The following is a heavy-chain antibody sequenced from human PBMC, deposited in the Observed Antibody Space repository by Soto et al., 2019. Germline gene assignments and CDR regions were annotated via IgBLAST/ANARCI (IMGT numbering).Heavy chain of an antibody. CDR3: ARGRYDTLTGYYRGFFDY. CDR2: IWYDGSNK. V-gene: IGHV3-33*01. J-gene: IGHJ4*02. CDR1: GLSFSRSI. D-gene: IGHD3-9*01. Sequence: PGGSLRLSCAASGLSFSRSIMHWVRQAPGKGLDWMAVIWYDGSNKFYADSVKGRFTISRDNSKSTLYLQMNSLRAEDTAVYYCARGRYDTLTGYYRGFFDYWGQGTLVTSPQ.